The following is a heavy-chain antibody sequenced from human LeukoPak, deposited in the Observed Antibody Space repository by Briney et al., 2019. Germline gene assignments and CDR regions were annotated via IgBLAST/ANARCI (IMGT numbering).Heavy chain of an antibody. CDR3: ARGELGNFDY. CDR1: GYTFTNYK. Sequence: ASVKVSCKAYGYTFTNYKINWVRQATGQGLEWMGWISAYNGNTNYAQKLQGRVTMTTDTSTSTAYMELRSLRSDDTAVYYCARGELGNFDYWGQGTLVTVSS. CDR2: ISAYNGNT. D-gene: IGHD7-27*01. V-gene: IGHV1-18*01. J-gene: IGHJ4*02.